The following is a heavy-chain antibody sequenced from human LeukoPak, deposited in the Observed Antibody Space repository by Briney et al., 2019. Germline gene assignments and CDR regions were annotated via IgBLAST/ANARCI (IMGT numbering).Heavy chain of an antibody. V-gene: IGHV3-30*02. CDR3: AKLASFLGRDASGY. Sequence: PGGSLRLSCAASGFIFSNGMQWVRQAPGKGLEWVTFIRFDGSNKFYADSVKGRFTISRDNPKNTLYLQMNSPRAEDTAVYYCAKLASFLGRDASGYWGQGTLVTVSS. J-gene: IGHJ4*02. CDR1: GFIFSNG. D-gene: IGHD5-24*01. CDR2: IRFDGSNK.